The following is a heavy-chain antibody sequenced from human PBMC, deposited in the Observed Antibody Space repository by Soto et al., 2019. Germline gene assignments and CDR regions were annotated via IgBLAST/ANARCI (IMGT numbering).Heavy chain of an antibody. CDR3: ANTPRVGATTFFDY. D-gene: IGHD1-26*01. J-gene: IGHJ4*02. CDR1: GFTFSSYG. Sequence: TGGSLRLSCAASGFTFSSYGMHWVRQAPGKGLEWVSVISYDGSNKYYADYVKGLFTISRENSKNTPYMQMNSLRAEDTAVYYCANTPRVGATTFFDYWGQGTLVTVYS. CDR2: ISYDGSNK. V-gene: IGHV3-30*18.